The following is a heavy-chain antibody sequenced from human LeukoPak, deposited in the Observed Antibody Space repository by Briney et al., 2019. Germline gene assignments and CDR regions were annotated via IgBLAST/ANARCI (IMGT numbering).Heavy chain of an antibody. D-gene: IGHD2-21*02. CDR3: ARSVPPTYCGGDCYYAFDI. J-gene: IGHJ3*02. Sequence: GASVKVSXKASGGTFSSYAISWVRQAPGQGLEWMGRIIPIFGTANYAQKFQGRVTITTDESTSTAYMELSSLRSEDTAVYYCARSVPPTYCGGDCYYAFDIWGQGTMVTVSS. CDR2: IIPIFGTA. V-gene: IGHV1-69*05. CDR1: GGTFSSYA.